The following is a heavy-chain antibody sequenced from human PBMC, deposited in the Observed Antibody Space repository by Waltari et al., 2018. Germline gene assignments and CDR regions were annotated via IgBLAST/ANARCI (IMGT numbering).Heavy chain of an antibody. J-gene: IGHJ5*02. CDR1: GFTFRSNT. D-gene: IGHD3-10*01. CDR3: VRDESSIAGSRSDNWFDP. V-gene: IGHV3-23*01. CDR2: IGGRGMST. Sequence: EVQLLESGGGLVQPGGSLRLSCAASGFTFRSNTMSWVRQAPGKGLEWVSGIGGRGMSTLYADSVKGRFTISRDNSKNTLYLQMNSLRAEDTAVYHCVRDESSIAGSRSDNWFDPWGQGTLVTVSS.